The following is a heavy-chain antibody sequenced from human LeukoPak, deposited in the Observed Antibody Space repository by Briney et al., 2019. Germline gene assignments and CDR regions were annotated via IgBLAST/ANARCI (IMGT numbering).Heavy chain of an antibody. V-gene: IGHV3-11*01. D-gene: IGHD5-18*01. J-gene: IGHJ4*02. CDR3: ARAPRGYSYGSDY. Sequence: GGSLRLSCAASVFMFSDHYMSWIRLAPGERREWVSYISSSGSTIYYADSVKGRFTISRDNAKNSLYLQMNTLRAEDTAVYYCARAPRGYSYGSDYWGQGTLVTVSS. CDR2: ISSSGSTI. CDR1: VFMFSDHY.